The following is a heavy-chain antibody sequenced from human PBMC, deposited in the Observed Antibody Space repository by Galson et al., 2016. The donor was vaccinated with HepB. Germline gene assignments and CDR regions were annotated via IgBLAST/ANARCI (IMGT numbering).Heavy chain of an antibody. CDR1: GGSLTNGGFS. J-gene: IGHJ4*02. Sequence: TLSLTCAVSGGSLTNGGFSWSWVRQPPGKGLEWIGYIYHSGNTYYNPSLKSRVSISLDRSKNEFSLDLNSMTAADTAIYYCARGYCTEGVCFLFVFWGQGTLVAVSS. V-gene: IGHV4-30-2*01. D-gene: IGHD2-8*01. CDR2: IYHSGNT. CDR3: ARGYCTEGVCFLFVF.